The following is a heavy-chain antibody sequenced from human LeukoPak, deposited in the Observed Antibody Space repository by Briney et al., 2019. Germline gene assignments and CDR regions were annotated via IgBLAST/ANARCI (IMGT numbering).Heavy chain of an antibody. J-gene: IGHJ4*02. Sequence: PSETLSLTCTVSGGSISSSTSYYGGWIRQPPGKGLEWIGSISYSGNTYYNPPLKSRATISVDTSKNHFSLELSSVTAADTAVYYCASSAGGDGYNWVYWGQGTLVTVSP. CDR1: GGSISSSTSYY. CDR2: ISYSGNT. CDR3: ASSAGGDGYNWVY. V-gene: IGHV4-39*02. D-gene: IGHD5-24*01.